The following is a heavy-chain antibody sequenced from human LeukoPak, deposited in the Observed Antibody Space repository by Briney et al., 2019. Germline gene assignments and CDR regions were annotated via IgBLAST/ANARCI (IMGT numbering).Heavy chain of an antibody. CDR3: VSFYETY. Sequence: GGSLRLSCAASGFTFSSYAMHWVRQAPGKGLVWVSHINSDGSWTSYADSVEGRFTISKDNAKNTVYLQMNSLRAEDTAVYYCVSFYETYWGRGTLVTVSS. J-gene: IGHJ4*02. V-gene: IGHV3-74*01. D-gene: IGHD2/OR15-2a*01. CDR1: GFTFSSYA. CDR2: INSDGSWT.